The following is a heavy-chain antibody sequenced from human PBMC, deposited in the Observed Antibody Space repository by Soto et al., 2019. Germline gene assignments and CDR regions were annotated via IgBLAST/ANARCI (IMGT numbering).Heavy chain of an antibody. J-gene: IGHJ5*02. Sequence: SETLSLTCIVSNGSISGFYWTWIRQPPGKILEWIGYIHYSGRTDYNPSLTSRATMSVDTSKNQFSLNLKSITAADTAVYYCVRLGVGIEYIFDPWGRGTLVTVYS. CDR1: NGSISGFY. D-gene: IGHD1-26*01. CDR2: IHYSGRT. V-gene: IGHV4-59*12. CDR3: VRLGVGIEYIFDP.